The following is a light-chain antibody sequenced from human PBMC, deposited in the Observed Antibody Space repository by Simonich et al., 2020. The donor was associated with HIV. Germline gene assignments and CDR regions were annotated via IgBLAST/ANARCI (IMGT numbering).Light chain of an antibody. CDR3: MQNIQLPPT. CDR1: QSLLQSDGKTS. V-gene: IGKV2-29*02. J-gene: IGKJ3*01. CDR2: EVS. Sequence: DIVMTQTPLSLFVTPGQPASISCKSSQSLLQSDGKTSLYWYLQKPGQSPQLLIYEVSRRFSGVPDRFSCSGSGTDFTLKISRVEADDVGVYYCMQNIQLPPTFGPGTKVDIK.